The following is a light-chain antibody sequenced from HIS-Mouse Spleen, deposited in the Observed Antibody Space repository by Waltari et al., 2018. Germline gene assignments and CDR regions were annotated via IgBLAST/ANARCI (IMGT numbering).Light chain of an antibody. V-gene: IGLV2-11*01. CDR3: CSYAGSYTGV. J-gene: IGLJ1*01. Sequence: QSALTQPRSVSGSPGQSVTLSCTGTSSDAGGYNYVSWYQQHPGKAPKLMIYDVSKRPSGVPDRFSGSKSGNTASLTISGLQAEDEADYYCCSYAGSYTGVFGTGTKVTVL. CDR1: SSDAGGYNY. CDR2: DVS.